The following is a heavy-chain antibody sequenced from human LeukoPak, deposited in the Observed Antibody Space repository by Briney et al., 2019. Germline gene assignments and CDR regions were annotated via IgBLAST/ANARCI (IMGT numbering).Heavy chain of an antibody. CDR3: ASLRPYSNTYNAWYGMDV. CDR2: IKQDGSEE. V-gene: IGHV3-7*02. CDR1: GFTFSSRW. Sequence: GGSLRLLCVASGFTFSSRWMTRARQAPGKGLEWVANIKQDGSEEYYVDSVQGRFTISRDNAKSSLFLQMNSLRAEDTAVYYCASLRPYSNTYNAWYGMDVWGQGTTVTVSS. D-gene: IGHD6-13*01. J-gene: IGHJ6*02.